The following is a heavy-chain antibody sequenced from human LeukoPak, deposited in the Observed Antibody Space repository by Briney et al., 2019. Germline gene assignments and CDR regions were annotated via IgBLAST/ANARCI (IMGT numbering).Heavy chain of an antibody. CDR3: AGSTLAPHWFDP. CDR1: GGSISSGGYY. Sequence: SQTLSLTCTVSGGSISSGGYYWRWICQLPDKGLEWIGFVYYTGSTYYNPSLKSRVTISVDTSANQFSLKLSTVTAADTAVYYCAGSTLAPHWFDPWGQGALVTVSS. V-gene: IGHV4-31*03. D-gene: IGHD6-13*01. CDR2: VYYTGST. J-gene: IGHJ5*02.